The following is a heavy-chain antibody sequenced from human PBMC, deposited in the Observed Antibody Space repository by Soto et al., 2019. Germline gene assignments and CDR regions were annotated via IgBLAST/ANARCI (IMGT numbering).Heavy chain of an antibody. CDR2: IYYSGTT. J-gene: IGHJ6*02. CDR1: GGSITSGGHY. CDR3: ARASFTTIPLDV. V-gene: IGHV4-61*08. D-gene: IGHD3-22*01. Sequence: SETLSLTCSVSGGSITSGGHYWSWIRQRPGKGLEWIGIIYYSGTTNYDPSLKSRLTISLDTSENRFSLKLTSATAADTAVYYCARASFTTIPLDVWGQGTTVTVSS.